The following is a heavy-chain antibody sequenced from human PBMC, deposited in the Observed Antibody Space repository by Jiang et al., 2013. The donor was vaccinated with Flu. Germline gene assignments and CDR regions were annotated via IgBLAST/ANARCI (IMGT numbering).Heavy chain of an antibody. CDR3: ARDFYGSYFDF. V-gene: IGHV6-1*01. Sequence: SVESRITISPDTSKNQFSLQLNSVTPEDTAVYYCARDFYGSYFDFWGQGTLVTVSS. D-gene: IGHD3-10*01. J-gene: IGHJ4*02.